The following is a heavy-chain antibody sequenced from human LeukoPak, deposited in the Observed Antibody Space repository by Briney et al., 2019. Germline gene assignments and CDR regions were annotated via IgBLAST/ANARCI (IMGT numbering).Heavy chain of an antibody. J-gene: IGHJ4*02. D-gene: IGHD5-24*01. CDR1: GFTFGDYA. CDR3: TRARDGYNFWDDY. CDR2: IRSKTYGGTT. V-gene: IGHV3-49*04. Sequence: GGSLRLSCTASGFTFGDYAMSWVRQAPGKGLEWVGFIRSKTYGGTTEYAASVKGRFTISRDESKSIAYLQMNSLKTEDTAVYYCTRARDGYNFWDDYWGQGTLVTVSS.